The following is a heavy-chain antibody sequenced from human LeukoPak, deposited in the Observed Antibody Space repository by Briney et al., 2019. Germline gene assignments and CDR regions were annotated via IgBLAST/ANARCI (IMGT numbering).Heavy chain of an antibody. J-gene: IGHJ6*03. CDR2: INTDGSGT. V-gene: IGHV3-74*01. CDR1: GFTFSTYW. CDR3: ARAVGSDYDDSSGYPYYYYYMDV. D-gene: IGHD3-22*01. Sequence: HGGSLRLSCAASGFTFSTYWMHWVRQAPGKGLVWVSRINTDGSGTTYADSVKGRFTISRDNAKNTLYLQMNSLRAEDTAVYYCARAVGSDYDDSSGYPYYYYYMDVWGKGTTVTVSS.